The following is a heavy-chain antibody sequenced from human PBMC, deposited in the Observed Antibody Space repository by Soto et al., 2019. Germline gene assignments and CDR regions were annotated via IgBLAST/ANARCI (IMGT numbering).Heavy chain of an antibody. J-gene: IGHJ4*02. D-gene: IGHD6-13*01. CDR3: ARGDLQSGYSSSLVFDY. V-gene: IGHV4-31*03. Sequence: QVQLQESGPGLVKPSQTLSLICTVSGGSINSGGYYWNWIRQHPGKALGWIGYIFYSGSTYYNPFLMSRVTISAVTSENQFSLKLSSETAADTAVYFCARGDLQSGYSSSLVFDYWGQGTLFNVSS. CDR1: GGSINSGGYY. CDR2: IFYSGST.